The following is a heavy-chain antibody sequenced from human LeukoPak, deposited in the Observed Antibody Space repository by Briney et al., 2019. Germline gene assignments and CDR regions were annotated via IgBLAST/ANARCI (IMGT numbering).Heavy chain of an antibody. CDR2: IYYSGST. CDR1: GGSISSGGYY. D-gene: IGHD1-14*01. V-gene: IGHV4-31*03. Sequence: SETLSLTCTVSGGSISSGGYYWSWIRQHPGKGLERLGYIYYSGSTYYNPSLKSRVTISVDTSKNQFSLKLSSVTAADTAVYYCARASPRRIDPWGQGTLVTVSS. CDR3: ARASPRRIDP. J-gene: IGHJ5*02.